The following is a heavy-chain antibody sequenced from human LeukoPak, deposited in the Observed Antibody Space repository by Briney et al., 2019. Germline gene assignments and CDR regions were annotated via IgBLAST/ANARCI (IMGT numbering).Heavy chain of an antibody. CDR1: GYTFTSYA. V-gene: IGHV1-3*01. CDR3: ARATQWLVLFDY. CDR2: INAGNGNT. Sequence: ASVKVSCKVSGYTFTSYAMHWVRQAPGQMLEWMGWINAGNGNTKYSQKFQGRVTITRDTSASTAYMELSSLRSEDTAVYYCARATQWLVLFDYWGQGTLVTVSS. J-gene: IGHJ4*02. D-gene: IGHD6-19*01.